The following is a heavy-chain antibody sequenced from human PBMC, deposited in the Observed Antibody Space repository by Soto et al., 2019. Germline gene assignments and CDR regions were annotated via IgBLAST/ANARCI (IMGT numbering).Heavy chain of an antibody. J-gene: IGHJ4*02. CDR2: IYHSGST. D-gene: IGHD2-15*01. V-gene: IGHV4-4*02. CDR3: ARDGGCSGGSCYPPY. CDR1: GGSISSSNW. Sequence: SETLSLTCAVSGGSISSSNWWSWVRQPPGKGLEWIGKIYHSGSTNYNPSLKSRVTISVDKSKNQFSLKLSSVTAADTAVYYCARDGGCSGGSCYPPYWGQGNLVTVXS.